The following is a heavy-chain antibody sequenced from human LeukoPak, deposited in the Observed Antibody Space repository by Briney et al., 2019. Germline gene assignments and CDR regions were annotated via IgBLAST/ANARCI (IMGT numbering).Heavy chain of an antibody. Sequence: GESLQISCQGFGYRFTSYWIAWVRPLPGKGLEWMGIIYPGDSDTRYSPSFQGQVTISGDKSISTVYLQWSSLKASDTAMYYCARVDLYCSSTSCYSFDYWGQGTLVTVSS. CDR2: IYPGDSDT. D-gene: IGHD2-2*01. V-gene: IGHV5-51*01. J-gene: IGHJ4*02. CDR1: GYRFTSYW. CDR3: ARVDLYCSSTSCYSFDY.